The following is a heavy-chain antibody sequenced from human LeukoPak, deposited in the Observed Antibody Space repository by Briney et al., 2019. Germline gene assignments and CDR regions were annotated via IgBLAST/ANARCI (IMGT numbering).Heavy chain of an antibody. D-gene: IGHD2-15*01. Sequence: PSETLSLTCSVSGGPISSYYWSWIRQPPGKGLEWIGYIYDSGSTNYNPSLKSRVTISADTSKNQFSLKLSSVTAADTAVYYCARGYCSGGSCVDYWGQGTLVTVSS. CDR2: IYDSGST. J-gene: IGHJ4*02. V-gene: IGHV4-59*01. CDR3: ARGYCSGGSCVDY. CDR1: GGPISSYY.